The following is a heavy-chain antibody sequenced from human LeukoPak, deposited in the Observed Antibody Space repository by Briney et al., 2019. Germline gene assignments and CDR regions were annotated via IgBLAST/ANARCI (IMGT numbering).Heavy chain of an antibody. CDR2: IDYTNTYI. V-gene: IGHV3-21*01. Sequence: KPGESLRLSCAASGFTFTSYSMNWDRQAPGKGLKWVSSIDYTNTYIYYADSVKGRFTISRDNAKNSLYLQMNSLRAEDTAVYYCARDPGAARPIDYWGQGTLVTVSS. CDR1: GFTFTSYS. D-gene: IGHD6-6*01. CDR3: ARDPGAARPIDY. J-gene: IGHJ4*02.